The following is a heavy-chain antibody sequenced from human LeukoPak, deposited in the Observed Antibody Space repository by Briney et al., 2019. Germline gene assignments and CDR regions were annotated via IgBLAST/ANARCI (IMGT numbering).Heavy chain of an antibody. CDR2: ISGSGGST. CDR3: ARDQYYYDSSGYYYPSFDY. Sequence: GGSLRLSCAASGFTFNNYAISWVRQAPGKGLEWVSAISGSGGSTYYADSVKGRFTISRDNSKNTLYLQMNSLRAEDTAVYYCARDQYYYDSSGYYYPSFDYWGQGTLVTVSS. J-gene: IGHJ4*02. CDR1: GFTFNNYA. D-gene: IGHD3-22*01. V-gene: IGHV3-23*01.